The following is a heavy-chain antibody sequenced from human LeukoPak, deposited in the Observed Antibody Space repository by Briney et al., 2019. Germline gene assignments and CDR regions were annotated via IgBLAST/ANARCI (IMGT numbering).Heavy chain of an antibody. CDR2: INWNGGST. CDR3: ARRRSGYYSVDY. Sequence: PGGSLRLSCAASGFTFDDYGMSWVRQAPGKGLEWVSGINWNGGSTGYADSVKGRFTISRDNAKSSLYLQMNSLRAEDTALYYCARRRSGYYSVDYWGQGTLVTVSS. J-gene: IGHJ4*02. CDR1: GFTFDDYG. V-gene: IGHV3-20*04. D-gene: IGHD3-22*01.